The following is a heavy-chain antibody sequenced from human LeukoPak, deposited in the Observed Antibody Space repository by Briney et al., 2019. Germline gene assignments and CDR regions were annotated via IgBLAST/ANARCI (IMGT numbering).Heavy chain of an antibody. J-gene: IGHJ3*02. V-gene: IGHV3-48*03. CDR3: ARESRDAFDI. CDR1: EFTFTSYE. Sequence: GGSLRLSCAASEFTFTSYELNWVRQAPGKGLEWVSYISSSGNTISYADSVKGRFTISRDNSKNTLYLQMNSLRAEDTAFYYCARESRDAFDIWGQGTMVTVSS. CDR2: ISSSGNTI.